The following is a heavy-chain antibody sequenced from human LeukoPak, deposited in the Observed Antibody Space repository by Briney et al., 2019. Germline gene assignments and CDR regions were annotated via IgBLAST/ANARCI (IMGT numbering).Heavy chain of an antibody. J-gene: IGHJ3*02. CDR3: ASRSNTYYYDGSGYYFAFDI. V-gene: IGHV4-31*03. CDR1: GGSISSGGYY. Sequence: SETLSLTCTVSGGSISSGGYYWSWIRQHPGKDLEWIGYIYYSGSTYYNPSLKSRVTISVDTSKNQFSLKLSSVTAADTAVYCASRSNTYYYDGSGYYFAFDIWGQGTMVTVSS. CDR2: IYYSGST. D-gene: IGHD3-22*01.